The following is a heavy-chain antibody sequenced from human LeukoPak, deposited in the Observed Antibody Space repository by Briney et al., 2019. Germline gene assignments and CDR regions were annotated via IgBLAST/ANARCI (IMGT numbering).Heavy chain of an antibody. J-gene: IGHJ4*02. CDR3: TRYCSGGSCYSDIDS. D-gene: IGHD2-15*01. Sequence: GGSLRLSCAASGFTFSDYYMSWIRQAPGKGLEWVGLIRSRAYRGTTEYAASVKDRFTISRDDSKGFAYLQMNSLKPEDTAMYYCTRYCSGGSCYSDIDSWGQGTLVTVSS. CDR2: IRSRAYRGTT. CDR1: GFTFSDYY. V-gene: IGHV3-49*03.